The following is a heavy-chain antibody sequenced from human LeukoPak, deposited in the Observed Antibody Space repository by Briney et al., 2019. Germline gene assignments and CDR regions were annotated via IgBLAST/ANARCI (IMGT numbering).Heavy chain of an antibody. J-gene: IGHJ6*03. V-gene: IGHV3-21*01. Sequence: GGSLRLSCAASGFTFSSYSMNWVRQAPGKGLEWVSSISSSSSYIYYADSVKGRFTISRDNAKNSLYLQMNSLRAEDTAVYYCARVGFYDILTGYYPYYYYMGVWGKGTTVTVSS. CDR3: ARVGFYDILTGYYPYYYYMGV. D-gene: IGHD3-9*01. CDR1: GFTFSSYS. CDR2: ISSSSSYI.